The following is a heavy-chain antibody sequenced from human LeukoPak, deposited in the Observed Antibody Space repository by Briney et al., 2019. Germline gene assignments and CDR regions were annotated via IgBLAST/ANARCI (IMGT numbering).Heavy chain of an antibody. J-gene: IGHJ4*02. CDR2: ISGSGGST. V-gene: IGHV3-23*01. D-gene: IGHD6-19*01. CDR3: AKGYSSGWSGFSAFDY. CDR1: GFTFSSYA. Sequence: GGSLRLSCAASGFTFSSYAMSWVRQAPGKGLEWVSAISGSGGSTYYADSVKGRFTLSRDNSKNTLYLQMNSLRAEDTAVCYCAKGYSSGWSGFSAFDYWGQGTLVAVSS.